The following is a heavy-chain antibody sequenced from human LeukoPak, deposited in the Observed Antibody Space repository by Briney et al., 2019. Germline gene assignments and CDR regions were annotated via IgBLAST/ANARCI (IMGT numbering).Heavy chain of an antibody. CDR3: AREAYSGY. J-gene: IGHJ4*02. V-gene: IGHV3-21*01. CDR2: ISSSSSYT. D-gene: IGHD2-21*01. Sequence: GGSLRLSCAASGFTFSSYSMNWVRQAPGKGLEWVSSISSSSSYTYYADSVKGRFTISRDNAKNSLYLQMNSLRAEDTAVYYCAREAYSGYWGQGTLVTVSS. CDR1: GFTFSSYS.